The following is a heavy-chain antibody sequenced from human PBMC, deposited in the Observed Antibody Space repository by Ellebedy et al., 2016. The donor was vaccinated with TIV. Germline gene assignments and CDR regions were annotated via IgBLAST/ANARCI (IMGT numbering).Heavy chain of an antibody. CDR3: ARTDLTGGSDPVW. V-gene: IGHV3-48*02. J-gene: IGHJ4*02. CDR1: GFTIRGYS. Sequence: PGGSLRLSCAASGFTIRGYSMNWVRQAPGKGLEWISYISYDSSDTHYADSVKGRFTISRDNAKNSLYLQMSSLRDEDTAVYYCARTDLTGGSDPVWWGRGTLVTVSS. D-gene: IGHD2-8*02. CDR2: ISYDSSDT.